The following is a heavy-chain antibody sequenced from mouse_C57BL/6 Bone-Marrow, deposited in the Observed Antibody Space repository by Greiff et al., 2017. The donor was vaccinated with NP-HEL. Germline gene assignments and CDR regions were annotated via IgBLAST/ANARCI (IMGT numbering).Heavy chain of an antibody. CDR1: GFSLTSYG. J-gene: IGHJ1*03. V-gene: IGHV2-2*01. CDR2: IWSGGST. CDR3: ARNHYYGSSYGYFDV. Sequence: VQRVESGPGLVQPSQSLSITCTVSGFSLTSYGVHWVRQSPGKGLEWLGVIWSGGSTDYNAAFISRLSISKDNSKSQVFFKMNSLQADDTAIYYCARNHYYGSSYGYFDVWGTGTTVTVSS. D-gene: IGHD1-1*01.